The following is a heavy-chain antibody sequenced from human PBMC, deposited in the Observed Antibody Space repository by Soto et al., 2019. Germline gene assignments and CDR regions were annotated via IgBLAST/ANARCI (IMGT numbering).Heavy chain of an antibody. CDR3: ARVQFHYDSSGYEAFDI. D-gene: IGHD3-22*01. Sequence: AASVKVSCKASGYTFTSYGISWVRQAPGQGLEWMGWISAYNGNTNYAQKLQGRVTMTTDTSTSTAYMELRSLRSDDTAVYYCARVQFHYDSSGYEAFDIWGQGTMVTVSS. CDR2: ISAYNGNT. CDR1: GYTFTSYG. V-gene: IGHV1-18*04. J-gene: IGHJ3*02.